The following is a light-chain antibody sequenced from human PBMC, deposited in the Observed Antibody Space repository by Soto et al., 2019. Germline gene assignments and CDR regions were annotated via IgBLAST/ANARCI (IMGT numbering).Light chain of an antibody. Sequence: EMVMTQSPATLSVSPGERATLSCRASQTVNSNLAWYQQKPGQAPRLLIYGASTRATGIPARFRGSGAGTEFTISLSSLKAEDFAVDYCHQYNKWPYTFGQGTNLEI. V-gene: IGKV3-15*01. CDR1: QTVNSN. J-gene: IGKJ2*01. CDR3: HQYNKWPYT. CDR2: GAS.